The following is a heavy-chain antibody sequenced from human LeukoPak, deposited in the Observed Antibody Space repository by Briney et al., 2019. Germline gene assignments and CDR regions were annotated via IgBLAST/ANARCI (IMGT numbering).Heavy chain of an antibody. Sequence: GGSLRLSCAASGFTFSSYWMSWVRQAPGKGLEWVANIKQDGSEKYYVDSVKGRFTISRDNAKNSLYLQMNSLRAEDTAVYYCARETEVQLDSYYYYYYYMDVWGKGTTVTVSS. J-gene: IGHJ6*03. CDR3: ARETEVQLDSYYYYYYYMDV. D-gene: IGHD1-1*01. CDR1: GFTFSSYW. CDR2: IKQDGSEK. V-gene: IGHV3-7*01.